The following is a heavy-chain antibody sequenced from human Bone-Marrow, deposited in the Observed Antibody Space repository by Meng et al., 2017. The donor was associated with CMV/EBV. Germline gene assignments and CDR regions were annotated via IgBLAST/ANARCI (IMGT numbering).Heavy chain of an antibody. J-gene: IGHJ4*01. D-gene: IGHD1-26*01. CDR1: GFTFSTYW. Sequence: GESLKISCAASGFTFSTYWMGWVRQVPGKGLEWVANIKYDGSEKYYVDSLKGRFTIARDNVKNSLFLQMNGLRADDTAMYYCVKGGTQDLDYWAHGTLVTVSS. CDR2: IKYDGSEK. V-gene: IGHV3-7*01. CDR3: VKGGTQDLDY.